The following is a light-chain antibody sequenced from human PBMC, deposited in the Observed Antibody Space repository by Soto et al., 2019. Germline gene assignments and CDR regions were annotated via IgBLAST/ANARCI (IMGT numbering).Light chain of an antibody. CDR2: DNN. V-gene: IGLV1-40*01. CDR3: QSFDTSLSGTYV. CDR1: SSNIGAGYD. J-gene: IGLJ1*01. Sequence: QSVLTQPPSVSGAPGQKVTISCTGTSSNIGAGYDVHWYQQLPGTAPKLLIYDNNQRPSGIPDRFSGSKSGTSASLAITGLQVEDEAEYFCQSFDTSLSGTYVFGTGTKVTVL.